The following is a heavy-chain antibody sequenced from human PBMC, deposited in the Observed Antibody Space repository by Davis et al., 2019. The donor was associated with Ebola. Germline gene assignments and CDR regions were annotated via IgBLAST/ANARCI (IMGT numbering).Heavy chain of an antibody. Sequence: GESLKISCAASGFTFSSYWMSWVRQAPGKGLEWVANIKQDGSEKYYADSVKGRFTISRDNAKNSLYLQMNSLRAEDTAVYYCARDSAPITMVRGVSNWFDPWGQGTLVTVSS. V-gene: IGHV3-7*01. CDR1: GFTFSSYW. D-gene: IGHD3-10*01. CDR3: ARDSAPITMVRGVSNWFDP. CDR2: IKQDGSEK. J-gene: IGHJ5*02.